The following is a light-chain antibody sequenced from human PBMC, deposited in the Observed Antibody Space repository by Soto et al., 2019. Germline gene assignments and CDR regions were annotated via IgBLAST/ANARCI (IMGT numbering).Light chain of an antibody. V-gene: IGLV2-14*01. J-gene: IGLJ2*01. CDR3: SSYTSTSAVV. CDR1: SSDVGGYNY. Sequence: QSALTQPASVSGSPGQSITISCTGTSSDVGGYNYVSWYQQHPGKAPKVMIYEVSNRPSGVSSRFSGSKSGNTASLTISWLQTEDEADYYCSSYTSTSAVVFGGGTQLTVL. CDR2: EVS.